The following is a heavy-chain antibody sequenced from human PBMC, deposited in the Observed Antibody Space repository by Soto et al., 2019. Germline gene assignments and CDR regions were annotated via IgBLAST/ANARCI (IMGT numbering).Heavy chain of an antibody. V-gene: IGHV3-21*01. CDR1: GFSFSSYS. CDR3: ARESDPAQAFDI. J-gene: IGHJ3*02. CDR2: ISGTSTDI. Sequence: EVQVVESGGGLVKPGGSLRLSCAASGFSFSSYSLNWFRQAPGKGLEWVSSISGTSTDIYYTDLVKGRFTISRDNVKNSLYLQMNSLRAEDTAVYYCARESDPAQAFDIWGQGTMVTVSS.